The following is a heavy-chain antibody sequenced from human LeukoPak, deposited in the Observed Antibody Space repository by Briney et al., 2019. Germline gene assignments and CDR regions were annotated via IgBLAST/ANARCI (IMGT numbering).Heavy chain of an antibody. J-gene: IGHJ6*02. Sequence: TGGSLRLSCAASGFTFSSYSMNWVRQAPGKGLEWVSSISSGSSYIYYADSVKGRFTISRDNAKNSLYLQMNSLRAEDTAVYYCARDHGSGSLGDYYYGMDVWGQGTTVTVSS. CDR3: ARDHGSGSLGDYYYGMDV. V-gene: IGHV3-21*01. CDR2: ISSGSSYI. D-gene: IGHD3-10*01. CDR1: GFTFSSYS.